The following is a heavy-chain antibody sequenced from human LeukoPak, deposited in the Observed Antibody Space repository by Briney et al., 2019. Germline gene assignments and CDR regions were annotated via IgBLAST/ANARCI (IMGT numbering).Heavy chain of an antibody. CDR3: ARLAYYYDSSGYPSYYYYGMDV. CDR1: GYTFTSYD. J-gene: IGHJ6*02. D-gene: IGHD3-22*01. V-gene: IGHV1-8*01. Sequence: ASVKVSCKASGYTFTSYDINWVRQATGQGLEWMGWMNPNSGNTGYAQKFQGRVTMTRNTSISTAYMELSSLRSEDTAVYYCARLAYYYDSSGYPSYYYYGMDVWGQGTTVAVSS. CDR2: MNPNSGNT.